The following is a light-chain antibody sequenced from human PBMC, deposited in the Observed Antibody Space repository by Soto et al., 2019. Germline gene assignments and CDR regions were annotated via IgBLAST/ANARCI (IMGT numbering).Light chain of an antibody. CDR1: NIGSYS. CDR2: EDN. CDR3: QVWDGSSDHWV. J-gene: IGLJ3*02. V-gene: IGLV3-21*02. Sequence: SYELTQPPSVSVAPGQTASIPCGGDNIGSYSVHWYQQRPGQAPVLVAYEDNVRPSGIPERVSGSNSGTTATLTISWVEAGDEAGYYCQVWDGSSDHWVFGGGTKLTVL.